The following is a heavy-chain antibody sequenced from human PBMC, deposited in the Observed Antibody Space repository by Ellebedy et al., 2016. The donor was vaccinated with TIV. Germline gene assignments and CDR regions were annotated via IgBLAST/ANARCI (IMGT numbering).Heavy chain of an antibody. J-gene: IGHJ3*02. CDR3: VGAYTYGYVGDAFDI. CDR2: ISSSGTTI. CDR1: GFTFSDYY. Sequence: GGSLRLXXAASGFTFSDYYMSWIRQAPGKGLEWVSYISSSGTTIYYADSVKGRFTISRDNAKKSLHLQMDSLRAEDTAMYSCVGAYTYGYVGDAFDIWGQGTMVTVSS. V-gene: IGHV3-11*01. D-gene: IGHD5-18*01.